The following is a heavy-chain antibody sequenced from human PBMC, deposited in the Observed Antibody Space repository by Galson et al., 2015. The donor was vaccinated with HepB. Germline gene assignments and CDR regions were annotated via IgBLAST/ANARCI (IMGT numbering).Heavy chain of an antibody. J-gene: IGHJ6*03. D-gene: IGHD2-2*01. CDR3: ARERVGECSSTSCYLYYYYMDV. V-gene: IGHV1-69*10. Sequence: SVKVSCKASGGTFSSYAISWVRQAPGQGLEWMGGIIPILGIANYAQKFQGRVTITADKSTSTAYMELSSLRSEDTAVYYCARERVGECSSTSCYLYYYYMDVWGKGTTVTVSS. CDR1: GGTFSSYA. CDR2: IIPILGIA.